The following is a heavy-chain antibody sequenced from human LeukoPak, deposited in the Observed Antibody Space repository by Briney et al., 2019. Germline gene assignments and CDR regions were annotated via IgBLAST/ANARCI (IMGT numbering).Heavy chain of an antibody. CDR1: GFTVSSNY. CDR2: IYSDESDGTT. D-gene: IGHD7-27*01. Sequence: GGSLRLSCAASGFTVSSNYMSWVRQAPGKGLEWVAVIYSDESDGTTYYANSVRGRFTISRENSQNSVYLQMNSLRPEDTAVYYCARAEFRGDGFDYWGQGALLRVSS. V-gene: IGHV3-66*01. CDR3: ARAEFRGDGFDY. J-gene: IGHJ4*02.